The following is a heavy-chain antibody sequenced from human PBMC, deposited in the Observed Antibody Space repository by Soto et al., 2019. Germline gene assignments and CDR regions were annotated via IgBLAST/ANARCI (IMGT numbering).Heavy chain of an antibody. V-gene: IGHV3-48*01. CDR3: ARDKYGDYLADY. D-gene: IGHD4-17*01. Sequence: EVQLVESGGGLVQPGGSLRISCAASGFTFSSYSMNWVRQAPGQGLEWVSYISSRSSTIYYADSVKGRFTISRDNAKNSLYLQMNSLRAEDTAVYYCARDKYGDYLADYGGKGTLVTVSS. J-gene: IGHJ4*02. CDR1: GFTFSSYS. CDR2: ISSRSSTI.